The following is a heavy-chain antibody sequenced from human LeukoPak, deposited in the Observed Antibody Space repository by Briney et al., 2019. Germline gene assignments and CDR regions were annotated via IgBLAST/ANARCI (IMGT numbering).Heavy chain of an antibody. CDR1: GFTFSSYG. CDR2: ISYAGSNK. D-gene: IGHD2-15*01. CDR3: AKDVGMIGYCSGGSCYAIDY. J-gene: IGHJ4*02. Sequence: PGGSLRLSCAASGFTFSSYGMHWVRQAPGKGLEWVAVISYAGSNKFYADSVKGRFTISRDNSKNTLYLQMNSLRAEDTAVYYCAKDVGMIGYCSGGSCYAIDYWGQGTLVTVSS. V-gene: IGHV3-30*18.